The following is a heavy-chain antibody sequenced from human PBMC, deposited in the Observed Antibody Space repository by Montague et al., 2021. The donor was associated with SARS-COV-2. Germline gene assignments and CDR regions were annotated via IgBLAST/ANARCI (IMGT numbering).Heavy chain of an antibody. V-gene: IGHV6-1*01. CDR3: ALAVAGRGGYDY. D-gene: IGHD6-19*01. J-gene: IGHJ4*02. CDR2: TYYRSKWYY. CDR1: GDSVSSNSVA. Sequence: CAISGDSVSSNSVARNWIRQSPSRGLEWLGRTYYRSKWYYEYAVSLKSRITINPDTSKNQFSLQVKSMTPEDTAVYYCALAVAGRGGYDYWGQGTLVTVSS.